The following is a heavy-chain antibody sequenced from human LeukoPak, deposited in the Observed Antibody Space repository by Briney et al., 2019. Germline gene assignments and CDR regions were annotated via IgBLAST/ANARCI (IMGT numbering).Heavy chain of an antibody. J-gene: IGHJ5*02. D-gene: IGHD3-3*01. Sequence: SETLSLACTVSGGSISGYTWSWIRQPAGKGLEWIGRIYASGSTNYNPSLKSRVTISVDTSKNQFSLKLSSVTAADTAVYYCARQYPFWSGNTKFDPWGQGTLVTVSP. CDR1: GGSISGYT. CDR3: ARQYPFWSGNTKFDP. V-gene: IGHV4-4*07. CDR2: IYASGST.